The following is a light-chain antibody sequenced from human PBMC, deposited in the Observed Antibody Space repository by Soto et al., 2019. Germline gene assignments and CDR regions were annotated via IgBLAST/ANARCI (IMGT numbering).Light chain of an antibody. J-gene: IGKJ2*01. CDR1: QSVSSW. CDR2: KAS. Sequence: DIQMTQYPSTLSASVGDRDTITCRASQSVSSWLAWYKQKPGKAPKLLSYKASSLENGDPSRFSGSGSGTEFTLTISSLQPDDFATYYCQQYHSYSYTFGQGTKLEI. CDR3: QQYHSYSYT. V-gene: IGKV1-5*03.